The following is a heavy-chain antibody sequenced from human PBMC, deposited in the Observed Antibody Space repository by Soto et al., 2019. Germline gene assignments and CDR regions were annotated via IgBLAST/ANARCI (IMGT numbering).Heavy chain of an antibody. CDR2: ISNDGSNK. J-gene: IGHJ4*02. V-gene: IGHV3-30-3*01. CDR1: GFSFSNYA. D-gene: IGHD3-10*01. CDR3: ARWGTGVRSAFDC. Sequence: QVQLVESGGGVVQPGRSLRLSCAASGFSFSNYAIHWVRQAPGKGLEWVTVISNDGSNKYYADSVKGRFTISRDNSKNTLYLQMNSLRAEDTAVYYCARWGTGVRSAFDCWGQGTLVTVSS.